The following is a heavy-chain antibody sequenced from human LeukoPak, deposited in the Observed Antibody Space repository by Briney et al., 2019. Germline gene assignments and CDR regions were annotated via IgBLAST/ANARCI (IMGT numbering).Heavy chain of an antibody. CDR1: GFTFSSYS. Sequence: VGCLRLSCAASGFTFSSYSMNWVPQAPGKGLEWVSSISSSSSYIYYADSVKGRFTISRDNAKNSLYLQMNSLRAEDTAVYYCARAHSSGWYWFDPWGQGTLVTVSS. CDR2: ISSSSSYI. D-gene: IGHD6-19*01. J-gene: IGHJ5*02. V-gene: IGHV3-21*01. CDR3: ARAHSSGWYWFDP.